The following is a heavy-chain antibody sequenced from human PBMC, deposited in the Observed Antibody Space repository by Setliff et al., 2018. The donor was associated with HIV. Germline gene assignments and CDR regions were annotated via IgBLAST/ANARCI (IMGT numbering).Heavy chain of an antibody. CDR1: GGSVDSRDYY. V-gene: IGHV4-39*01. CDR3: ARDLPELTGRSFDP. CDR2: ILYGGTT. J-gene: IGHJ5*02. Sequence: SETLSLTCAVSGGSVDSRDYYWGWIRQPPGKGLEWIGNILYGGTTYYTPSLKSRVSISVDTSRNQFSLRLNSVTAADTAVYYCARDLPELTGRSFDPWGQGIQVTVSS. D-gene: IGHD7-27*01.